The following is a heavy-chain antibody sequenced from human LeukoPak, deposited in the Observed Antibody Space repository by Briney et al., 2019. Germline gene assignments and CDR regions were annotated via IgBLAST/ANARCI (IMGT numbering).Heavy chain of an antibody. CDR3: ARVYSSGWNDAFDI. CDR1: GFTFSSYS. D-gene: IGHD6-19*01. J-gene: IGHJ3*02. Sequence: GGSLRLSCVASGFTFSSYSMNWVRQAPGKGLEWVSSISSSSSYIYYADSVKGRFTISRDNAKNSLYLQMNSLRAEDTAVYYCARVYSSGWNDAFDIWGQGTMVTVSS. V-gene: IGHV3-21*01. CDR2: ISSSSSYI.